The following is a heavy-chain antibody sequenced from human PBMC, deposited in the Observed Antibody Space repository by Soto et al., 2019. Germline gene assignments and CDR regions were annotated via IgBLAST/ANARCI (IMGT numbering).Heavy chain of an antibody. CDR3: AKWWGVGSGGPY. D-gene: IGHD2-15*01. J-gene: IGHJ4*01. CDR1: GSSFSKHA. Sequence: GGSLRLSCAASGSSFSKHAMHWVRQAPGKGLEWVAVISYDGSTQYYVDSVKGRFTISRDNPKNTLYLQLDSLRPEDTAVYYCAKWWGVGSGGPYWGHGTLVTVSS. V-gene: IGHV3-30*18. CDR2: ISYDGSTQ.